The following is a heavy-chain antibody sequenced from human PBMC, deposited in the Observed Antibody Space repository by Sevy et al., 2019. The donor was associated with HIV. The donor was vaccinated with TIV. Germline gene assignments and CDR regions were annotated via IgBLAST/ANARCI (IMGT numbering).Heavy chain of an antibody. D-gene: IGHD3-10*01. V-gene: IGHV3-30-3*01. CDR1: GFTFSSYP. CDR3: VRETTMLPRGPFDF. J-gene: IGHJ3*01. Sequence: GGSLRLSCAASGFTFSSYPMHWVRQAPGKGLEWVSFISFDGTDKYYADSVKGRFTITRDNSKNTLFLQMNSLRAEDTAFYYCVRETTMLPRGPFDFWGQGTMVTVSS. CDR2: ISFDGTDK.